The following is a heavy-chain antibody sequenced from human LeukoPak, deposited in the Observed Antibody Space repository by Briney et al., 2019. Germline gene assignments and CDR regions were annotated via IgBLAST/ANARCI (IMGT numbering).Heavy chain of an antibody. CDR1: GFTFSSYS. J-gene: IGHJ3*02. CDR3: ARYRFVVGATDSFDI. D-gene: IGHD1-26*01. Sequence: GGSLRLSCAASGFTFSSYSMNWVRQAPGKGLEWVSSISSSSYIYYADSVKGRFTISRDNAKNSLYLHMNSLRAEDTAVYYCARYRFVVGATDSFDIWGQGTMVTVSS. V-gene: IGHV3-21*01. CDR2: ISSSSYI.